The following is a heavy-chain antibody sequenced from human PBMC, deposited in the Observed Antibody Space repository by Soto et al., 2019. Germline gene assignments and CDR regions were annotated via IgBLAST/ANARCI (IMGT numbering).Heavy chain of an antibody. CDR2: IKHSDGST. D-gene: IGHD1-26*01. CDR1: GYTFTSDY. Sequence: QVQLVQSGAEVKKPGASVKVSCKASGYTFTSDYMHWVRQAPGEGLEWIARIKHSDGSTIYSQNFQGRVSVTRDTSTTTVYMELSSLRSEDTAVYYCAREDFVGVGATAYGGQGTLVTVSS. CDR3: AREDFVGVGATAY. V-gene: IGHV1-46*01. J-gene: IGHJ4*02.